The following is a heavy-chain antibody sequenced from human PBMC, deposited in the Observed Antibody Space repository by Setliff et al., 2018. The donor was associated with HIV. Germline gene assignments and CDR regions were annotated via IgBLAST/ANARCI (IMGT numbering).Heavy chain of an antibody. CDR3: ARESPYDTSGYYFGAFDI. J-gene: IGHJ3*02. D-gene: IGHD3-22*01. CDR2: IRSSSRTI. Sequence: GGSLRLSCVASGFTFSTYSMNWVRQAPGKGLEWVSYIRSSSRTIYYADSVKGRFTISRDNAKNSLYLQMNSLKAEDTAVYYCARESPYDTSGYYFGAFDIWGQGTMVTVSS. V-gene: IGHV3-48*04. CDR1: GFTFSTYS.